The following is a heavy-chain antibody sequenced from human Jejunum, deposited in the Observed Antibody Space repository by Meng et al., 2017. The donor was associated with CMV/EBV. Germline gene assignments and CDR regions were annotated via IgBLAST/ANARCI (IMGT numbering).Heavy chain of an antibody. D-gene: IGHD3-22*01. V-gene: IGHV4-4*07. CDR3: ARGESRGYYYFDY. Sequence: HLRGSGPGLVRPSETLSLPCTVSGGSINNHFWSWIRQPAGKKLEWIGRISSSGNTNYTPSFKSRVIMSLDTSNNQFFLKLTSVTAADTALYYCARGESRGYYYFDYWGQGILVTVSS. J-gene: IGHJ4*02. CDR2: ISSSGNT. CDR1: GGSINNHF.